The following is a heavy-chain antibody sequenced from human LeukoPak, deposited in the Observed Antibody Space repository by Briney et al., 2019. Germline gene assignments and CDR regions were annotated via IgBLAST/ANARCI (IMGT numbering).Heavy chain of an antibody. CDR2: ISAYNGDT. CDR3: ARAPIVVVTAPRDY. CDR1: GYIFSHNG. V-gene: IGHV1-18*01. Sequence: ASVKVSCKTSGYIFSHNGISWVRQAPGQGPEWMGWISAYNGDTNYAQNFQGRVTMTRDTSTSTVYMELRSLRSDDTAVYYCARAPIVVVTAPRDYWGQGTLVTVSS. D-gene: IGHD2-21*02. J-gene: IGHJ4*02.